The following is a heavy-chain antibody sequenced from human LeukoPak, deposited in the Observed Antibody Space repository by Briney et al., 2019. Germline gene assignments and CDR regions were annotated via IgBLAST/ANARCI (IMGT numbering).Heavy chain of an antibody. J-gene: IGHJ4*02. D-gene: IGHD6-19*01. V-gene: IGHV4-39*01. CDR3: ASGKQWLANLDY. CDR1: SGSVSNTSYY. CDR2: MYYRGSA. Sequence: SETLSLTCSVSSGSVSNTSYYWGWIRQPPGQGLEWIGSMYYRGSAHYNPSLKSRVTIFADTSKNQFTLTLTSVTAADTAVYYCASGKQWLANLDYWGQGTLVTVSS.